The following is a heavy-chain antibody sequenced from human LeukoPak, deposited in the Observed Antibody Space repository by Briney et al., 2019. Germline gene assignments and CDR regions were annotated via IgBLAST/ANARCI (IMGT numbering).Heavy chain of an antibody. CDR2: INHSGST. D-gene: IGHD4-17*01. V-gene: IGHV4-34*01. J-gene: IGHJ6*03. CDR1: GGSFSGYY. CDR3: ARHSYYGDYYYYYMDV. Sequence: PSETLSLTCAVYGGSFSGYYWSWIRQPPGKGLEWIGEINHSGSTNYNPSLKSRVTISVDTSKNQFSLKLSSVTAADTAVYYCARHSYYGDYYYYYMDVWGKGTTVTISS.